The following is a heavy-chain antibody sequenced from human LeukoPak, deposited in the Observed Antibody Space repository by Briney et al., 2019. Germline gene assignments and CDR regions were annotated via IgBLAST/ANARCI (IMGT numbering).Heavy chain of an antibody. D-gene: IGHD3-22*01. Sequence: ASVKVSCKASGYTFTSYYMHWVRQAPGQGLEWMGIINPSCGSTSYAQKFQGRVTITRNTSISTAYMELSSLRSEDTAVYYCARVSYYYDSSGYYYGPDYYYYYMDVWGKGTTVTVSS. V-gene: IGHV1-46*01. J-gene: IGHJ6*03. CDR2: INPSCGST. CDR1: GYTFTSYY. CDR3: ARVSYYYDSSGYYYGPDYYYYYMDV.